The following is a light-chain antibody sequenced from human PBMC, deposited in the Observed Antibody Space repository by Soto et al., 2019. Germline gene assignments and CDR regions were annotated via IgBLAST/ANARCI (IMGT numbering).Light chain of an antibody. V-gene: IGLV7-46*01. CDR1: TGAVTSGHY. CDR2: DTS. CDR3: LLSYSGARVV. J-gene: IGLJ2*01. Sequence: QTVVTQEPSLTVSPGGTVTLTCGSSTGAVTSGHYPYWFQQKPGQAPRTLIYDTSNRHSWTPARFSGSLLGGKVALTLSGAQPEDEAEYYCLLSYSGARVVFGGGTKVPS.